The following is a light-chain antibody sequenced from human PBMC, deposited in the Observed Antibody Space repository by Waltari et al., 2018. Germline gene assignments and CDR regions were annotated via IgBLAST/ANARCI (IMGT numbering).Light chain of an antibody. V-gene: IGKV4-1*01. CDR2: WAS. CDR1: QSVLYSSNNKNY. J-gene: IGKJ1*01. CDR3: QQYYRTPQT. Sequence: DIVMTQSPDSLAVSLGERATINCKSSQSVLYSSNNKNYLAWYQQKPVQPPKLLIYWASTRESGVPHRFSGSGSGTDFTLTISSLQAEDVAVYYCQQYYRTPQTFGQGTKVEIK.